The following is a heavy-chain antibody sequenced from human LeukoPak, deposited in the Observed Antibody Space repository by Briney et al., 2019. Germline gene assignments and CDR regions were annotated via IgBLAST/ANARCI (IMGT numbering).Heavy chain of an antibody. J-gene: IGHJ4*02. CDR2: INPNSGGT. D-gene: IGHD6-13*01. Sequence: ASVKVSCKASGYTFTGYYMHWVRQALGQGLEWMGWINPNSGGTNYAQKFQGRVTMTRDTSISTAYMELSRLRSDDTAVYYCARVRSIIAVAAFDYWGQGTLVSVSS. V-gene: IGHV1-2*02. CDR1: GYTFTGYY. CDR3: ARVRSIIAVAAFDY.